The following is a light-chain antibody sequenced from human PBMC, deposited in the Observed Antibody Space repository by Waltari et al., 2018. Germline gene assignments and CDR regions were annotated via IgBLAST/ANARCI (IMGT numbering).Light chain of an antibody. J-gene: IGKJ4*01. CDR3: QQYDGSILT. CDR1: QTINNNF. CDR2: GAS. Sequence: LVLTQSPDTLSLSPVQRATFSCRASQTINNNFLVWYQQKPGQAPRLLIHGASSRATGFPDRFSGSGSGTDFTLTISRLEPEDVAVYYCQQYDGSILTFGGGTKVEI. V-gene: IGKV3-20*01.